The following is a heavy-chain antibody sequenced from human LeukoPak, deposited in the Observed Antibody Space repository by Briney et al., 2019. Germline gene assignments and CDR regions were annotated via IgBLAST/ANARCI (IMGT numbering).Heavy chain of an antibody. CDR3: ARGSNWGDY. V-gene: IGHV4-59*12. CDR2: FSNSGTT. J-gene: IGHJ4*02. D-gene: IGHD7-27*01. Sequence: SKTLSLTCTVSGASISDYYWSWIRQPPGKGLEWIGFFSNSGTTNYNPSLKSRVTMSVDTSKNQFSLKLSSVTAADTAVYYCARGSNWGDYWGQGTLVTVSS. CDR1: GASISDYY.